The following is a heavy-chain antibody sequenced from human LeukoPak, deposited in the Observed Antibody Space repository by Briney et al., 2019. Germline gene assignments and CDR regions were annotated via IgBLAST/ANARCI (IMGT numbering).Heavy chain of an antibody. Sequence: SVKVSCKASGGTFSSYAISWVRQAPGQGLEWMGGIIPIFGTANYAQKFQGRVTITADESTSTAYMELSSLRSEDTAVYYCAAGDIVVVPAAMPAPYYYYYYGMDVWGQGTTATVSS. D-gene: IGHD2-2*01. CDR3: AAGDIVVVPAAMPAPYYYYYYGMDV. V-gene: IGHV1-69*01. CDR2: IIPIFGTA. J-gene: IGHJ6*02. CDR1: GGTFSSYA.